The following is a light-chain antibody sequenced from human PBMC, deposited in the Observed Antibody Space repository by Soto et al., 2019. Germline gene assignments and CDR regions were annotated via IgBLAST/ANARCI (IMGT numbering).Light chain of an antibody. CDR1: QSVSNY. J-gene: IGKJ5*01. CDR2: DAS. Sequence: EIELTQSPATLSLSPGERATVSCRASQSVSNYLGWYQQKAGQAPRLLIYDASNRATGIPARFSGSGSGTDFTLTISSLEPEDFAVYYCQHGGTFGQGTRLEIK. CDR3: QHGGT. V-gene: IGKV3-11*01.